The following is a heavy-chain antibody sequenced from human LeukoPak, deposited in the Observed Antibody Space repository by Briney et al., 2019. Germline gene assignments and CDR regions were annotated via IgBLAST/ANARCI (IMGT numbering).Heavy chain of an antibody. D-gene: IGHD1-26*01. V-gene: IGHV1-46*01. Sequence: GASVKVSCKAFGYTFTSNYMHWVRQAPGQGLEWMGIINPSGGSTSYAQKFQGRVTMTRDMSTSTVYMELSSLRSEDTAVYYCATDYSGSYSSWGQGTLVTVSS. CDR2: INPSGGST. CDR3: ATDYSGSYSS. CDR1: GYTFTSNY. J-gene: IGHJ4*02.